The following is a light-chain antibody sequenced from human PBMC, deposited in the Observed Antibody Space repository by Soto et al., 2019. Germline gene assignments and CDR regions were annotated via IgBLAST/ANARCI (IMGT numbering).Light chain of an antibody. CDR3: QQYNNWPPIT. V-gene: IGKV3-15*01. Sequence: EIVVTQSPATLSVSPGERAALSCRASQSVSGNLAWYQQTPGQAPRLLIYGASTRATGIPARFSGSGFGTEFTLTISSLKSEDFAVYYCQQYNNWPPITFGPGTKVDIK. CDR1: QSVSGN. CDR2: GAS. J-gene: IGKJ3*01.